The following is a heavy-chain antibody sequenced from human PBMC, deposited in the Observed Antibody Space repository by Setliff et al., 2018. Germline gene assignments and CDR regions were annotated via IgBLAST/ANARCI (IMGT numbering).Heavy chain of an antibody. CDR2: IYYRGST. V-gene: IGHV4-39*07. Sequence: NPSETLSLTCTVSGGSISSSGCYWGWIRQPPGKGLEWIGSIYYRGSTYYNPSLKSRVTMSVDASKNQFSLKLSSVTAADTAAYYCARGDSSGYYYILFDFWGQGTLVTVSS. J-gene: IGHJ4*02. D-gene: IGHD3-22*01. CDR1: GGSISSSGCY. CDR3: ARGDSSGYYYILFDF.